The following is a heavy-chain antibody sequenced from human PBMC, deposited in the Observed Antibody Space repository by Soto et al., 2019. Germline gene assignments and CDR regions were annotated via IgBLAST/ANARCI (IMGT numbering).Heavy chain of an antibody. V-gene: IGHV4-38-2*01. CDR1: GYSISSGYY. Sequence: TSETLSLTCAVSGYSISSGYYWGWLRQPPGKGLEWIGSIYHRGSTYHNPSLNSRVTLSIDMTNNHVSLILNSVTAADTAVYYCARVGPWVPYYYDSSPYTFENWFDPWGQGTLVTVSS. CDR3: ARVGPWVPYYYDSSPYTFENWFDP. CDR2: IYHRGST. J-gene: IGHJ5*02. D-gene: IGHD3-22*01.